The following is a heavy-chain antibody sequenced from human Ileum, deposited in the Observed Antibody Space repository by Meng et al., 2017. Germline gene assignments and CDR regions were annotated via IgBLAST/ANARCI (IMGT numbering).Heavy chain of an antibody. CDR2: INMDSSRT. J-gene: IGHJ4*02. CDR3: AGERWEKSYAW. D-gene: IGHD1-26*01. Sequence: VELVGSGGGLVQPGVSLRLSCAASGFTFNNYWMHWVRQAPGKGLVWVSRINMDSSRTVYAESVKGRFTISRDNAKNMVYLQMNGLRAEDTAVYYCAGERWEKSYAWWGQGTLVTVSS. V-gene: IGHV3-74*01. CDR1: GFTFNNYW.